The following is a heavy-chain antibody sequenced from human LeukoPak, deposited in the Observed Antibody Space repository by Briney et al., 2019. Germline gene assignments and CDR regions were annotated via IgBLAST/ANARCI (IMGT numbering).Heavy chain of an antibody. CDR3: ARGLRQQLVRYYYGMDV. D-gene: IGHD6-13*01. V-gene: IGHV3-7*01. CDR2: IKEDGSEK. J-gene: IGHJ6*02. CDR1: GFIFRNYW. Sequence: GGSLRLSCAASGFIFRNYWMSWVRQAPGKGLEWVANIKEDGSEKYYVESVKGRFTISRDNAKNSLYLQMSSLRAEDTAVYYCARGLRQQLVRYYYGMDVWGQGTTVTVSS.